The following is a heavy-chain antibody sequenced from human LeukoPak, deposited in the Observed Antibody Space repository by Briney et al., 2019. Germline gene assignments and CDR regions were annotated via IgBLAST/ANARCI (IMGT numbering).Heavy chain of an antibody. Sequence: GGSLRLSCAASGFTFSSYWMSWVRQAPGKGLEWVANIKQDGSEKYYVDSVKGRFTISRDNAKNSLYLQMNSLRAEDTAVYYCARSRGSYHTNFDYWGQGTLVTVSS. V-gene: IGHV3-7*01. CDR2: IKQDGSEK. CDR3: ARSRGSYHTNFDY. J-gene: IGHJ4*02. CDR1: GFTFSSYW. D-gene: IGHD1-26*01.